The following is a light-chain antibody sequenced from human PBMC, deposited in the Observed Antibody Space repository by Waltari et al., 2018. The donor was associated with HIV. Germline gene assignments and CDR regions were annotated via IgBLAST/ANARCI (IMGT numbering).Light chain of an antibody. V-gene: IGLV3-21*03. CDR2: DDA. J-gene: IGLJ3*02. CDR1: NVGSKR. CDR3: QVWDFTTDHVV. Sequence: SYILTQSPSVSVAPGKTAKLSCGGDNVGSKRVHWYQQKPGQAPLLVIYDDAARPSGIPARFSGSNAGNTATLTITRVEVGDEADYYCQVWDFTTDHVVFGGGTKLTVL.